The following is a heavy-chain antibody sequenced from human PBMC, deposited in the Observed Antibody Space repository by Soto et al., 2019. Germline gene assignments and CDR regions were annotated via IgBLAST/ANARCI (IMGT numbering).Heavy chain of an antibody. Sequence: PSETLSLTCTVSGGSISGSSYYWGWIRQPPGKGLEWIGSIHYTETTYYNPSLKSRVTISVDTSKNQLFLKLSSVTAADTAVYYCARPHCSSSNCPNWFDPWGQRTLVTVSS. CDR3: ARPHCSSSNCPNWFDP. J-gene: IGHJ5*02. CDR2: IHYTETT. D-gene: IGHD2-2*01. CDR1: GGSISGSSYY. V-gene: IGHV4-39*01.